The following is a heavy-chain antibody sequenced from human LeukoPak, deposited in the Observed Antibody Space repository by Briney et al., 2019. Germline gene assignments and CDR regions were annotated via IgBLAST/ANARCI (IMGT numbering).Heavy chain of an antibody. Sequence: SETLSLTCAVYGGSFSGYYWSWIRQPPGKGLEWIGEINHSGSTNYNPSLKSRVTISVDTSKNQFSLKLSPVTAADTAVYYCASDDYVWGSNYWGQGTPVTVSS. CDR3: ASDDYVWGSNY. V-gene: IGHV4-34*01. CDR2: INHSGST. D-gene: IGHD3-16*01. CDR1: GGSFSGYY. J-gene: IGHJ4*02.